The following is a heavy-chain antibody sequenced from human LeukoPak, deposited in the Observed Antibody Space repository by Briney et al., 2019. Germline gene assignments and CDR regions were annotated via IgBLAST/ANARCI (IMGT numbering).Heavy chain of an antibody. Sequence: PGGSLRLSCAASGFTVSSNYMSWVRQAPGKGLEWVSVIYSGGSTYYADSVKGRFTISRDNSKNTLYLQMNSLRAEDTAVYYCARGGTTSGYYHRGTNHYYYYGMDVWGQGTTITVSS. CDR1: GFTVSSNY. D-gene: IGHD3-22*01. CDR3: ARGGTTSGYYHRGTNHYYYYGMDV. J-gene: IGHJ6*02. CDR2: IYSGGST. V-gene: IGHV3-66*01.